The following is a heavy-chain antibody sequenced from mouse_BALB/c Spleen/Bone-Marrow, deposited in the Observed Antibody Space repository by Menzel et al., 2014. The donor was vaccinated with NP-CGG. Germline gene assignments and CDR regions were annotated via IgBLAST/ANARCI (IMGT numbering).Heavy chain of an antibody. V-gene: IGHV1-5*01. CDR1: GYTFSNYW. J-gene: IGHJ2*01. CDR3: TTPARSDFDY. CDR2: IYPGNSDT. Sequence: EVQLQQSGTVLARPGAAVKMSCKASGYTFSNYWMHWVKHRPGQGLEWIVTIYPGNSDTTYNQKFKGKAKLTAVTSTSTAYMELSSLTNEDSAIYYCTTPARSDFDYWGQGTTLTVSS.